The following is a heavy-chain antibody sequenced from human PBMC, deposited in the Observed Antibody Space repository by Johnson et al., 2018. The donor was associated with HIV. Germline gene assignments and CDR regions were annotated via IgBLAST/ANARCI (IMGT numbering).Heavy chain of an antibody. CDR2: ISYDGSNK. D-gene: IGHD2-15*01. CDR1: GFTFSRYV. J-gene: IGHJ3*02. CDR3: ARGGWAVLDAFDI. Sequence: QVQLVESGGGVVQPGRSLRLSCAASGFTFSRYVMHWVRQAPGKGLEWVAVISYDGSNKYYADSVKGRFTISRDNSKNTLYLQMGSLRAEDMAVYYCARGGWAVLDAFDIWGQGTMVTVSS. V-gene: IGHV3-30*14.